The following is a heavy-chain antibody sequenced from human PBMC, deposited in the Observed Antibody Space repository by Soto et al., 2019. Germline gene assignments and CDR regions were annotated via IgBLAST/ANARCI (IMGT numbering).Heavy chain of an antibody. D-gene: IGHD2-2*01. CDR3: SRVGCSNSKCYTRGMDV. Sequence: SESLSLTCTVSGGSISGYYWSWVRQPAGKGLEWVGRIYSDGTTNYSPSLKSRVTMSLDTSKDQFSLHLNSVTAADTAVYYCSRVGCSNSKCYTRGMDVWGQGTTVTV. CDR1: GGSISGYY. J-gene: IGHJ6*02. CDR2: IYSDGTT. V-gene: IGHV4-4*07.